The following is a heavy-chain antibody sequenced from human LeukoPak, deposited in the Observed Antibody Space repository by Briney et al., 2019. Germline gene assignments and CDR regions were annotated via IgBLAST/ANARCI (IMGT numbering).Heavy chain of an antibody. J-gene: IGHJ4*02. Sequence: GGSLRLSCATSGFTFSSYSMNWVRQASGKGLEWVGRIRSKADNYATAYAASVQGRCTISRDDSKNTAYLQLNSLKTEDTAVYYCTQSNYWGQGALVTVSS. CDR1: GFTFSSYS. CDR3: TQSNY. CDR2: IRSKADNYAT. V-gene: IGHV3-73*01.